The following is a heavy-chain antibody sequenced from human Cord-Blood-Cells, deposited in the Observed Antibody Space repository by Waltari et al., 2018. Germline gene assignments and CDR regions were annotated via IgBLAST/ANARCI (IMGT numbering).Heavy chain of an antibody. J-gene: IGHJ4*02. Sequence: QVQLVESGGGVVQPGRSLRLSCAASGFTFSSYAMHWVCQAPGKGLEWVAVISYDGSNKYYADSVKGRFTISRDNSKNTLYLQMNSLRAEDTAVYYCARDNPARTTIDYWGQGTLVTVSS. V-gene: IGHV3-30-3*01. CDR3: ARDNPARTTIDY. D-gene: IGHD4-4*01. CDR2: ISYDGSNK. CDR1: GFTFSSYA.